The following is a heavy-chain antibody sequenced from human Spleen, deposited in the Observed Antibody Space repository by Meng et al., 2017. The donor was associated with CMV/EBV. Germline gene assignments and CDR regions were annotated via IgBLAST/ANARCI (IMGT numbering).Heavy chain of an antibody. V-gene: IGHV3-30-3*02. CDR3: AKDLKWGITIFGVVTPGQCFDY. J-gene: IGHJ4*02. D-gene: IGHD3-3*01. Sequence: GGSLRLSCVASGFTFETYNVHWVRQAPGKGLEWVALISYDGTKKYYANSVAGRLTISRDNSKNTLYLQMNSLRAEDTAVYYCAKDLKWGITIFGVVTPGQCFDYWGQGTLVTVSS. CDR1: GFTFETYN. CDR2: ISYDGTKK.